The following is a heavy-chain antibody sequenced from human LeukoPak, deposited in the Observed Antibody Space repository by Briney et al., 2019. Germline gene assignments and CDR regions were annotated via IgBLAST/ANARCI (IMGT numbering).Heavy chain of an antibody. V-gene: IGHV4-30-2*01. CDR3: ARARESMTTAGSYFDF. CDR1: GGSISSGDYS. J-gene: IGHJ4*02. Sequence: TLSLTCAVSGGSISSGDYSWSWIRQPPGSGLEWIGYIWHSGHTNYNPSLRSRVTISLGRSNTQFSLRLNSVTAADTAVYYCARARESMTTAGSYFDFWGQGTLVTVSS. CDR2: IWHSGHT. D-gene: IGHD6-13*01.